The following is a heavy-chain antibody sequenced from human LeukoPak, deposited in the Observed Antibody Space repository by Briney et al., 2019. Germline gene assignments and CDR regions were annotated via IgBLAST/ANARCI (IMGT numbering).Heavy chain of an antibody. J-gene: IGHJ5*02. CDR2: IIPIFGTA. CDR1: GGTFSSYA. V-gene: IGHV1-69*13. Sequence: SVKVSCKASGGTFSSYAISWVRQAPGPGLEWMGGIIPIFGTANYAQKFQGRVTITADESTSTAYMELSSLRSEDTAVYYCARGGDSSGYYFPWGQGTLVTVSS. D-gene: IGHD3-22*01. CDR3: ARGGDSSGYYFP.